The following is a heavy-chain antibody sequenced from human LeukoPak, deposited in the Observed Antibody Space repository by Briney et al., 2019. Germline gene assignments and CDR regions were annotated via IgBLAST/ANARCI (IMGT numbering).Heavy chain of an antibody. CDR2: ISQDGKDP. CDR3: ARQGSSLSYNSTYMDV. CDR1: GFTFSRHP. D-gene: IGHD1-1*01. J-gene: IGHJ6*03. V-gene: IGHV3-30*04. Sequence: PGGSLRLSCAASGFTFSRHPMHGARLAPGKGLEWGAGISQDGKDPFYTASVRGRFTISRDDAKNTLSLQMISLRLEDTALYFCARQGSSLSYNSTYMDVWGKGTTVTASS.